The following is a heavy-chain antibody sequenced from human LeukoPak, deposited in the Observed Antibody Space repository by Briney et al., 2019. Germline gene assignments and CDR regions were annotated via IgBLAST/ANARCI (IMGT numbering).Heavy chain of an antibody. V-gene: IGHV3-74*01. D-gene: IGHD3-10*01. CDR2: INSDGSST. J-gene: IGHJ4*02. CDR3: AREHYMVRAFDY. CDR1: GFTFSSYW. Sequence: GGSLRLSCAASGFTFSSYWMHWVRQAPGEGLVWVSRINSDGSSTSYADSVKGRFTISRDNAKNSLYLQMNSLRAEDTAVYYCAREHYMVRAFDYWGQGTLVTVSS.